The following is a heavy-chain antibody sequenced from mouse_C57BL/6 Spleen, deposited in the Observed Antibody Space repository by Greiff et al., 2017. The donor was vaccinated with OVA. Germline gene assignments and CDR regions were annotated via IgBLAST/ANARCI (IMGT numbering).Heavy chain of an antibody. CDR3: ARGQLRRDFDY. D-gene: IGHD1-3*01. CDR2: IDPSDSST. Sequence: QVHVKQPGAELVKPGASVKLSCKASGYTFTSYWMQWVKQRPGQGLEWIGEIDPSDSSTNYNQKFKGKATLTVDPSSSTAYMQLSSLTSEDAAVDYCARGQLRRDFDYWGQGTTLTVSS. J-gene: IGHJ2*01. V-gene: IGHV1-50*01. CDR1: GYTFTSYW.